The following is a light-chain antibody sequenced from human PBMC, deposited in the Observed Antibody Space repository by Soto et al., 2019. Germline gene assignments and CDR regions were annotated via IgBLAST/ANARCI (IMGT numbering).Light chain of an antibody. V-gene: IGKV3-15*01. J-gene: IGKJ1*01. Sequence: EIVVTQSPATLSVSPGDRATLSCRASQRIGINLAWYQHKPGQPPSLLIYEGSTRASGVPVRFSGSGSGTEFTLTISSRQSVDLAVYSCQQYHDWPRTFGQGTKLQIK. CDR2: EGS. CDR3: QQYHDWPRT. CDR1: QRIGIN.